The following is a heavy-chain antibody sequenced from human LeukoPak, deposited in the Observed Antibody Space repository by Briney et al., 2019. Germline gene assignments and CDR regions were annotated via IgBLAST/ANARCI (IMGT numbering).Heavy chain of an antibody. CDR1: GYRFSNYW. CDR3: ARQEAEGGQGVWSGP. CDR2: IYPGDSET. Sequence: GESLKISCKGYGYRFSNYWIGWVRQMPGKGLELMGIIYPGDSETRYSPSFEGQVTISADKSINTAYLQWSSLKASDTAIYYCARQEAEGGQGVWSGPWGQGTLVTVSS. J-gene: IGHJ5*02. V-gene: IGHV5-51*01. D-gene: IGHD2-15*01.